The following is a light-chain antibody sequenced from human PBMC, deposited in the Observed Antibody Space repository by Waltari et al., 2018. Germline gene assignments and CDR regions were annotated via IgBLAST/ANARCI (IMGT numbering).Light chain of an antibody. CDR3: QHYLRFPVT. J-gene: IGKJ1*01. CDR1: QRVSRAF. Sequence: EIVLTQSPGTLSLSPGERATASCQTTQRVSRAFAWYQQKPGQAPRLLIYGASTRATGIPDSFSGSGSGTDFRRTISRLDPDDFSLDYCQHYLRFPVTVAQGTTVEI. CDR2: GAS. V-gene: IGKV3-20*01.